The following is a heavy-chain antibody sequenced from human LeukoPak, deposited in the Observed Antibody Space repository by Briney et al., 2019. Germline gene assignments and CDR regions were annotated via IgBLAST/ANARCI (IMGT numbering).Heavy chain of an antibody. Sequence: ASVKVSCKASGYTFTSYDINWVRQATGQGLEWMGWMNPNSGNTGYAQKFQGRVTITRNTSISTAYMELSSLRSEDTAVYYCARGPPRYSSRRSGLGFDIWGQGTMATVSS. J-gene: IGHJ3*02. CDR1: GYTFTSYD. V-gene: IGHV1-8*03. CDR2: MNPNSGNT. D-gene: IGHD6-13*01. CDR3: ARGPPRYSSRRSGLGFDI.